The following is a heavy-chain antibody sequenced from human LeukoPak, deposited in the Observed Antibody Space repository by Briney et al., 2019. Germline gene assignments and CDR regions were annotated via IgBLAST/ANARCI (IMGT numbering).Heavy chain of an antibody. CDR2: IYYSGST. Sequence: SETLSLTCTVSGGSISSSSYYWGWIRQPPGKGLEWIGSIYYSGSTYYNPSLKSRVTISVDTSKNQFSLKLSSVTAADTAVYYCASYGSGSYCLWATHLWKSFDYWGQGTLVTVSS. CDR3: ASYGSGSYCLWATHLWKSFDY. CDR1: GGSISSSSYY. D-gene: IGHD3-10*01. V-gene: IGHV4-39*01. J-gene: IGHJ4*02.